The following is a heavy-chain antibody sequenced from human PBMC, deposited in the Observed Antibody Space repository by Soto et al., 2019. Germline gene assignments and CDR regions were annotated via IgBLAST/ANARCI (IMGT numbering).Heavy chain of an antibody. CDR2: MNPNSGNT. D-gene: IGHD5-18*01. J-gene: IGHJ6*02. CDR1: GYTFTSYD. Sequence: GASVKVSCKASGYTFTSYDINWVRQATGQGLEWMGWMNPNSGNTGYAQKFQGRVTMTRNTSISTAYMELSSLRSEDTAVYYCARREKLWFSYYYYYGMDVWGQGTTVTVSS. CDR3: ARREKLWFSYYYYYGMDV. V-gene: IGHV1-8*01.